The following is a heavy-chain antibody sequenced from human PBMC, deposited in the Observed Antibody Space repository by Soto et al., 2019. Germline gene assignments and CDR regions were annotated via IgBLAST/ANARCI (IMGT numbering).Heavy chain of an antibody. CDR1: GGSISSGDYY. V-gene: IGHV4-30-2*01. Sequence: SETLSLTCTVSGGSISSGDYYWSWIRQPPGKGLEWIGYIYHSGSTNYNPSLKSRVTISVDKSKNQFSLKLSSVTAADTAVYYCARTGDAFDIWGQGTMVTVSS. CDR2: IYHSGST. CDR3: ARTGDAFDI. J-gene: IGHJ3*02.